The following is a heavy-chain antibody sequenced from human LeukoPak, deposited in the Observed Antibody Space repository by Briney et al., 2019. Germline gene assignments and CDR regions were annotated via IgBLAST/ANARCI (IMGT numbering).Heavy chain of an antibody. CDR2: IKSETAGGTR. CDR1: GINFSNAW. V-gene: IGHV3-15*01. Sequence: PGGSLGLSCTASGINFSNAWMSWVRQAPGKGLEWVGRIKSETAGGTREYSTPVKGRFTISRDDSKKTLSLQMNSLKTEDTAVYYCTTDWEYDFWSGYYVPNFWGQGTLVTVSS. J-gene: IGHJ4*02. CDR3: TTDWEYDFWSGYYVPNF. D-gene: IGHD3-3*01.